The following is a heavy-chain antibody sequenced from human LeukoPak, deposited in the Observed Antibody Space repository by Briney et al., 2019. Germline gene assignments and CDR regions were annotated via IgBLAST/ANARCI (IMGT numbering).Heavy chain of an antibody. CDR1: GFTFSSYG. V-gene: IGHV3-30*02. Sequence: GGSLRLSCAASGFTFSSYGIHWVRQAPGKGLEWVAFIQYDGNNKYYADSVKGRFTISRDNAKNSLSLQMNRLRVEDTAVYYCARGSRPVYDFWAGWTVDYWGQGALVTVSS. J-gene: IGHJ4*02. CDR3: ARGSRPVYDFWAGWTVDY. D-gene: IGHD3-3*01. CDR2: IQYDGNNK.